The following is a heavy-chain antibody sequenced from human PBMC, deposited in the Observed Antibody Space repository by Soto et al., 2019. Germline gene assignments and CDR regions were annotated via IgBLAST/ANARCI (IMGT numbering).Heavy chain of an antibody. CDR1: GITFSDYG. CDR3: AKVPRGSNFGYYNF. CDR2: VWKDGSNR. Sequence: GGSLRLSCAASGITFSDYGMHWVRQAPGKGPEWVAGVWKDGSNRYYVDSVKGRFTISRDDSKNTLYLQMNSLRDEDTAVYYCAKVPRGSNFGYYNFWGQGTLVTVSS. V-gene: IGHV3-30*02. J-gene: IGHJ4*02. D-gene: IGHD5-18*01.